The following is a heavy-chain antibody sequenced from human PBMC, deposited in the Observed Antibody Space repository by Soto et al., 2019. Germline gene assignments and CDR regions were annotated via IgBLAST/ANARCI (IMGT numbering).Heavy chain of an antibody. D-gene: IGHD3-16*02. CDR3: ARVRARILSHAFDF. V-gene: IGHV4-34*01. Sequence: QVQLQQWGAGLLKPSETLSLTCAVYGGSFTDYYWTWIRQPPGKGLEWIGEINHSGSTNYNPSLKNSVTISLETSKNKLSLKVNSVTAADTAVYFCARVRARILSHAFDFWGQGTLVTVSS. CDR1: GGSFTDYY. J-gene: IGHJ3*01. CDR2: INHSGST.